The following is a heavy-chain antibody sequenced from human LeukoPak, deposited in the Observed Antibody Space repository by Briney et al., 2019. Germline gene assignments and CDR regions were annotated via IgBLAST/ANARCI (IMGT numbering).Heavy chain of an antibody. D-gene: IGHD6-19*01. CDR2: ISSDGSYK. CDR3: ARQYISGQWYFDY. V-gene: IGHV3-30*04. J-gene: IGHJ4*02. CDR1: GFTFSSHA. Sequence: GRSLRLSCAASGFTFSSHALHWVRQAPGKGLEWVAVISSDGSYKYYADSVKGRFTISRDNSKNTLYLQMNSLIPEDTAVYYCARQYISGQWYFDYWGQGTLVTVSS.